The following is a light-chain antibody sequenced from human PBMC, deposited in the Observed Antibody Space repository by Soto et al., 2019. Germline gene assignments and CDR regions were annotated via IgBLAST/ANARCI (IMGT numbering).Light chain of an antibody. CDR1: QSISGW. CDR3: QHYSSYSEA. J-gene: IGKJ1*01. V-gene: IGKV1-5*01. Sequence: DIQMTQSPSTLSASVGDRVTITCRASQSISGWLAWYQQKTGKPTKLLIYDVSRLESGVPSRLSGSGSGTEFTLTISSLQPDDFATYYCQHYSSYSEAFGQGTKV. CDR2: DVS.